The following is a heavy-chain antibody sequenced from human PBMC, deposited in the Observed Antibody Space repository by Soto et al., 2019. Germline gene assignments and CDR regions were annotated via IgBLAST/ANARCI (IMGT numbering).Heavy chain of an antibody. J-gene: IGHJ6*03. D-gene: IGHD3-10*01. V-gene: IGHV1-69*02. CDR2: IIPILGIA. CDR3: ARSRGSGSNYYYYYYMDV. Sequence: SVKVSCKASGGTFSSCTISWVRQAPGQGLEWMGRIIPILGIANYAQKFQGRVTITADKSTSTAYMELSSLRSEDTAVYYCARSRGSGSNYYYYYYMDVWGKGTTVTVSS. CDR1: GGTFSSCT.